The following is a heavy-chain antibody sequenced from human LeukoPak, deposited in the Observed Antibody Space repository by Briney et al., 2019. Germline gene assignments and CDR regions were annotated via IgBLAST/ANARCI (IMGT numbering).Heavy chain of an antibody. V-gene: IGHV3-30*02. CDR2: IRYDGNNK. J-gene: IGHJ4*02. CDR3: AREEVRGVIRDSMFDY. D-gene: IGHD3-10*01. Sequence: PGGSLRLSCAASGFTFNIYGMHWVRQAPGKGLEWVAFIRYDGNNKYYTDSVKGRFTISRDNSKNTLYLQMNSLRAEDTAVYYCAREEVRGVIRDSMFDYWGQGTLVTVSS. CDR1: GFTFNIYG.